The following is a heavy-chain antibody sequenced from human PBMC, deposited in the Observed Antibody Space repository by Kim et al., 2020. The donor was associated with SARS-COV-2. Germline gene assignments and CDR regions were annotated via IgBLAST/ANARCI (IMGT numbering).Heavy chain of an antibody. D-gene: IGHD3-16*01. CDR2: IYYSGNT. J-gene: IGHJ4*02. Sequence: SETLSLTCTVSGGSINSYYWSWIRQPPGKGLEWIGYIYYSGNTNYNPSLKSRVTISVDTSKNQFSLKLSSVTAADTAVYYCARHRDGYIWGVFDYWGRGTLVPASS. CDR3: ARHRDGYIWGVFDY. CDR1: GGSINSYY. V-gene: IGHV4-59*08.